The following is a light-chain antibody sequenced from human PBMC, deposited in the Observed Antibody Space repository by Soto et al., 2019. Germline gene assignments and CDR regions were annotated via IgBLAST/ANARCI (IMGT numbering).Light chain of an antibody. CDR3: AAWDASLYGPG. CDR1: SSNIGTNT. J-gene: IGLJ3*02. CDR2: NNN. V-gene: IGLV1-44*01. Sequence: QSVLTQPPSASGTPGQRVTISCSGSSSNIGTNTVNWYQHLPGTAPKLLIYNNNQRPSGVPDRFSGSKSGTSASLAISGLQSEDEADYYCAAWDASLYGPGFGGGTKLTVL.